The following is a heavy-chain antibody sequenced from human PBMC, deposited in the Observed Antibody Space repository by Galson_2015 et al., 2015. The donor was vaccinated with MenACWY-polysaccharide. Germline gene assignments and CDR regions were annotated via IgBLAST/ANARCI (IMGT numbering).Heavy chain of an antibody. D-gene: IGHD5-24*01. CDR3: ARTRRRDGLDY. J-gene: IGHJ4*02. V-gene: IGHV2-26*01. Sequence: IFSNDEKSYSTSLKSRLTISKDTSKSQVVLTMTNMDPVDTATYYCARTRRRDGLDYWGQGTLVTVSS. CDR2: IFSNDEK.